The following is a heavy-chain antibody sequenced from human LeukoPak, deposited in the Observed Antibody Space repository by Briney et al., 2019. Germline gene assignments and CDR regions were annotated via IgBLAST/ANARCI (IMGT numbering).Heavy chain of an antibody. Sequence: ASVKVSCKASGYTFTSYGISWVRQAPGQGLEWMGWISAYNGNTNYAQKPQGRVTMTTDTSTSTAYMELRSLRSDDTAVYYCARGGSYYDSSGYPYYYYYMDVWGKGTTVTVSS. CDR1: GYTFTSYG. V-gene: IGHV1-18*01. J-gene: IGHJ6*03. D-gene: IGHD3-22*01. CDR3: ARGGSYYDSSGYPYYYYYMDV. CDR2: ISAYNGNT.